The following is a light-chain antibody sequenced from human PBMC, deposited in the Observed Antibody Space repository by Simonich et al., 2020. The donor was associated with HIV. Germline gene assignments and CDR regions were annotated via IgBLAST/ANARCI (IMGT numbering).Light chain of an antibody. CDR3: QSYDSSNVV. V-gene: IGLV6-57*01. CDR1: RCSIASYY. Sequence: NFMLTQPHSVSESPGKTVSISCTRSRCSIASYYVQCYQQPPGSSPTTVIYEDNQRPSGVPDRFAGSIDSSSNSASLTISGLKTEDEADYCCQSYDSSNVVFGGGTKLTVL. CDR2: EDN. J-gene: IGLJ2*01.